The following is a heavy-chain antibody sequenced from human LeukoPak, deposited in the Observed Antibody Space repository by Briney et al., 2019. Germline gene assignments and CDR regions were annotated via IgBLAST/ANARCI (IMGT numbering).Heavy chain of an antibody. CDR3: ARGLRAYCGGDCYPFDY. Sequence: ASVKVSCKASGYTFTSYGISWVRQAPGQGLEWMGWISAYNGNTNYAQRLQGRVTMTTDTSTSTAYMELRSLGSDDTAVYYCARGLRAYCGGDCYPFDYWGQGTLVTVSS. J-gene: IGHJ4*02. CDR2: ISAYNGNT. V-gene: IGHV1-18*01. D-gene: IGHD2-21*02. CDR1: GYTFTSYG.